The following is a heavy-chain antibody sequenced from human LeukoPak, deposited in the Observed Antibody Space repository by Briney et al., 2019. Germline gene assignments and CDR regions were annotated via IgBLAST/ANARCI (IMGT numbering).Heavy chain of an antibody. V-gene: IGHV5-51*01. J-gene: IGHJ4*02. CDR2: IYPSGSDT. Sequence: GESLKISCKGSGYSFTSYWIAWVRQMPGKGLEWMGNIYPSGSDTTYRPSFQGQVTISADKSISTAYLQWSSLEASDTAMFYCARLYCSGGACYCDYWGQGTLVTVSS. D-gene: IGHD2-15*01. CDR1: GYSFTSYW. CDR3: ARLYCSGGACYCDY.